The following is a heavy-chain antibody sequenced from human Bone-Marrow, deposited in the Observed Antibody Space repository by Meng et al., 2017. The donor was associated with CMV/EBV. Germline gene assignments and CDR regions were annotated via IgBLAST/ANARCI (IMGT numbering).Heavy chain of an antibody. J-gene: IGHJ4*02. CDR2: ISYDGSNK. CDR1: GFTFSNYW. Sequence: GGSLRLSCAASGFTFSNYWMSWVRQAPGKGLEWVAVISYDGSNKYYADSVKGRFTISRDNSKNTLYLQMNSLRAEDTAVYYCARDRRRWELLFDYWGQGTLVTVSS. D-gene: IGHD1-26*01. CDR3: ARDRRRWELLFDY. V-gene: IGHV3-30*03.